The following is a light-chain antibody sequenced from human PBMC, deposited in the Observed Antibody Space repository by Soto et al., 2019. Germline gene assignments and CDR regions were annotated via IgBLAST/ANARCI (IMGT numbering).Light chain of an antibody. Sequence: DIQMTQSPSSLSASVGDRVTITCRASQRISSYLAWYQQKPGKAPNLLIYAASSLQSGVPSRFSGSGSGTDLTLTISSLQPEDFATYYCQQSYTSPYTFGQGTKLEIK. J-gene: IGKJ2*01. CDR2: AAS. CDR1: QRISSY. V-gene: IGKV1-39*01. CDR3: QQSYTSPYT.